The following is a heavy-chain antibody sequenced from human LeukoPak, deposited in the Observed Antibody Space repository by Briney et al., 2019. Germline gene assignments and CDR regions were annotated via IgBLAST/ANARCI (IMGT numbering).Heavy chain of an antibody. D-gene: IGHD6-13*01. V-gene: IGHV3-23*01. J-gene: IGHJ4*02. CDR1: GSTFSSYA. CDR3: AKDVGSSSWET. Sequence: GGSLRLSCAASGSTFSSYAMSWVRQAPGKGLEWVSAISGSGGSTYYADSVKGRFTISRDNSKNTLYLQMNSLRAEDTAVYYCAKDVGSSSWETWGQGTLVTVSS. CDR2: ISGSGGST.